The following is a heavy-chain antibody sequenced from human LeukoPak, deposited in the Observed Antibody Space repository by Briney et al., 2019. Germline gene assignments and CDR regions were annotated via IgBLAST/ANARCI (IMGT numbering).Heavy chain of an antibody. V-gene: IGHV3-30*18. CDR1: GFTFSSYA. CDR3: AKDAWEMATTYYFDY. J-gene: IGHJ4*02. Sequence: PGGSLRLSCAASGFTFSSYAMNWVRQAPGKGLEWVAVISYDGSNKYYADSVKGRFTISRDNSKKTLYLQMNSLRAEDTAVYYCAKDAWEMATTYYFDYWGQGTLVTVSS. CDR2: ISYDGSNK. D-gene: IGHD1-1*01.